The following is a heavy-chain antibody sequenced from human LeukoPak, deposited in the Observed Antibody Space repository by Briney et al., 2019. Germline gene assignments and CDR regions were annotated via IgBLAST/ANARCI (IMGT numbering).Heavy chain of an antibody. D-gene: IGHD3-10*01. CDR1: GGSISSYY. CDR2: IYYSGST. CDR3: AGRLWFGELLFDY. Sequence: PSETLSLTCTVSGGSISSYYWSWIRQPPGQGLERIGYIYYSGSTNYNPSLKNRVTISVDTSKNQFSLKLNSVTAADTAVYYCAGRLWFGELLFDYWGQGTLVTVSS. V-gene: IGHV4-59*01. J-gene: IGHJ4*02.